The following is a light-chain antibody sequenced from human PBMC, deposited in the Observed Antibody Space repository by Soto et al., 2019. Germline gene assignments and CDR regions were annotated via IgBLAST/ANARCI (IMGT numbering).Light chain of an antibody. CDR1: QTISTY. CDR2: AAS. CDR3: QQSSGIPYT. V-gene: IGKV1-39*01. J-gene: IGKJ2*01. Sequence: DIQMTQCPSSLSASVGDRVTITCRASQTISTYLNWYQQNPGKAPKLLIYAASSLQSGVPSRFSGSGSGTDFTLTISSLQPEDFATYYCQQSSGIPYTFGQGTKLEIK.